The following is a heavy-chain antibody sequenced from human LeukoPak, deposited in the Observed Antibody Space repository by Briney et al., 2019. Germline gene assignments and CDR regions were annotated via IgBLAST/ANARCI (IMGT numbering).Heavy chain of an antibody. D-gene: IGHD4-17*01. J-gene: IGHJ6*02. V-gene: IGHV4-39*01. CDR3: TTDPDYYYYGMDV. CDR1: GGSISSSSYY. Sequence: PSETLSPTCTVSGGSISSSSYYWGWIRQPPGKGLEWIGSIYYSGSTYYNPSLKSRVTISVDTSKNQFSLKLSSVTAADTAVYYCTTDPDYYYYGMDVWGQGTTVTVSS. CDR2: IYYSGST.